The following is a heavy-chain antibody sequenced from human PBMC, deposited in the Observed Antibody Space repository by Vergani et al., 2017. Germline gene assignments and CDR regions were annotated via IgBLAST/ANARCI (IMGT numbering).Heavy chain of an antibody. V-gene: IGHV3-13*01. D-gene: IGHD1-1*01. CDR1: GFTFSSND. CDR3: AKEFCGTGNCYGWNHLEV. J-gene: IGHJ6*04. CDR2: IGVDGER. Sequence: QLVESGGGWVQPGGSLRLSCTVSGFTFSSNDFHWVRQTAGKGLEWVSSIGVDGERYYSDSVKGRFTISRDNGQSYLYLDMDNLRVEDTAVYFCAKEFCGTGNCYGWNHLEVWGEGTSVTVSS.